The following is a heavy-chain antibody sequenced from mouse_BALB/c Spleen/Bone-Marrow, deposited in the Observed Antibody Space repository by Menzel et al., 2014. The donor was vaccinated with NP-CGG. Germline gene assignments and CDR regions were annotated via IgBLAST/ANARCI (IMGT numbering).Heavy chain of an antibody. D-gene: IGHD1-1*01. CDR1: GYTFTSYW. CDR3: ARNYYYGSSWSDMDY. J-gene: IGHJ4*01. Sequence: VHVKQSGAELARPGASVKLSCKASGYTFTSYWMQWVKQRPGQGLEWIGAIYPGDGDTRNTQKFKGKATLTADKSSSTAYMQLSSLASEDSAVYYCARNYYYGSSWSDMDYWGQGTSVTVSS. V-gene: IGHV1-87*01. CDR2: IYPGDGDT.